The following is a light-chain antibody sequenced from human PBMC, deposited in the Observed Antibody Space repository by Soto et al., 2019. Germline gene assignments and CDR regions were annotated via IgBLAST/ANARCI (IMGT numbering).Light chain of an antibody. J-gene: IGKJ4*01. V-gene: IGKV2-30*01. Sequence: DVVMTQSPLSLPVTLGQPASISCRSSQILVYTDGNTYLSWFQQRPGQSPRRLIYRVSNRYSGVPDRFSGSGSGTDFTLKISRVEAEDVGFYYCMQCTHWPLTCGGGTKVDIK. CDR3: MQCTHWPLT. CDR2: RVS. CDR1: QILVYTDGNTY.